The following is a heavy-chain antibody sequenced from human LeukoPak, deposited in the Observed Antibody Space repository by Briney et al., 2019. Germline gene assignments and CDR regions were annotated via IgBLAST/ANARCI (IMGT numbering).Heavy chain of an antibody. D-gene: IGHD6-13*01. CDR3: ARHNPYSSGWYCFDD. Sequence: GGSLRLSCAASGFSFSSYWMSWVRQAPGQGLEWVANIKQDGSEKYYVGSVKGRFTISRDNAKNSLYLQMNSLRAEDTAVYYCARHNPYSSGWYCFDDWGQGTLVTVSS. CDR1: GFSFSSYW. V-gene: IGHV3-7*02. CDR2: IKQDGSEK. J-gene: IGHJ4*02.